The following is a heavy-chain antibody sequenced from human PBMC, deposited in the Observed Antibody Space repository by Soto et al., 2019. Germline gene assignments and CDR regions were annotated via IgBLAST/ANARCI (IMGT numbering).Heavy chain of an antibody. CDR3: VRAGGSADY. D-gene: IGHD1-26*01. V-gene: IGHV3-11*05. CDR2: ISPGSDIR. CDR1: GFSLRDYY. Sequence: GGSLRLSCAVSGFSLRDYYMTWIRQAPGKGLELLSYISPGSDIRKYADSVAGRFTISRDNAENSLCLQMNSLRAEDTAVYYCVRAGGSADYWGPGTLVTVSS. J-gene: IGHJ4*02.